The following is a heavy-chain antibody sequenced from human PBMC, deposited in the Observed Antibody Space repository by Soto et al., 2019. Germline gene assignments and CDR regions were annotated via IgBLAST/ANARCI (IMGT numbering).Heavy chain of an antibody. V-gene: IGHV1-69*01. CDR1: GGTFSSYA. J-gene: IGHJ4*02. CDR3: ARGRSGYYGSGWGYYFDY. CDR2: IIPIFGTA. Sequence: ASVKVSCKASGGTFSSYAISWVRQAPGQGLEWMGGIIPIFGTANYAQKFQGRVTITADESTSTAYMELSSLRSEDTAVYYCARGRSGYYGSGWGYYFDYWGQGTLVTVSS. D-gene: IGHD3-10*01.